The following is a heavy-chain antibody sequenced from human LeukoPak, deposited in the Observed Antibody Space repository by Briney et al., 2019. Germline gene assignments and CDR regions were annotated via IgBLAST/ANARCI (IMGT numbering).Heavy chain of an antibody. CDR2: ISWNSGSI. Sequence: GGSLRPSCAASGFTFDDYAMHWVRQAPGKGLEWVSGISWNSGSIGYADSVKGRFTISRDNAKNSLFLQMNSLRAEDTAVYYCARLPAYCSSTSCYYDYWGQGTLVTVSS. CDR1: GFTFDDYA. CDR3: ARLPAYCSSTSCYYDY. D-gene: IGHD2-2*01. J-gene: IGHJ4*02. V-gene: IGHV3-9*01.